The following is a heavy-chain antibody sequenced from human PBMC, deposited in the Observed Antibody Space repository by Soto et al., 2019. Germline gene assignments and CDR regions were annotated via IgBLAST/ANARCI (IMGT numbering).Heavy chain of an antibody. D-gene: IGHD7-27*01. V-gene: IGHV3-33*01. CDR2: IWYDGGNK. CDR3: ARDRGYSNREFLLDV. Sequence: PGGSLRLSCAASGFTLSTSGMHWVRQVPGKGLEWVAFIWYDGGNKHYGESVKGRFIISRDNSKNTLDLQMNSLRAEDTAVYYCARDRGYSNREFLLDVWGQGTTVTVSS. J-gene: IGHJ6*02. CDR1: GFTLSTSG.